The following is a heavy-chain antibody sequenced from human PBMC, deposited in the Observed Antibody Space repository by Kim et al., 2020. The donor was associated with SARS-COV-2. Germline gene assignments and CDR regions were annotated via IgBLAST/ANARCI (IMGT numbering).Heavy chain of an antibody. CDR1: GFTVSSNY. D-gene: IGHD1-26*01. J-gene: IGHJ4*02. V-gene: IGHV3-53*01. Sequence: GGSLRLSCAASGFTVSSNYMSWVRQAPGKGLEWVSVIYSGGSTYYADSVKGRFTISRDNSKNTLYLQMNSLRAEDTAVYYCASRDSGSYYGPFDYWGQGTLVTVSS. CDR3: ASRDSGSYYGPFDY. CDR2: IYSGGST.